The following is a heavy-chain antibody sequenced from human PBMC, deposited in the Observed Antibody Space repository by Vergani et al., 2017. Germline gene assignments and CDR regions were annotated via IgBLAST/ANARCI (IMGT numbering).Heavy chain of an antibody. CDR3: ARVPIRPYAPSYDRYYYYYYMDV. D-gene: IGHD2-2*01. V-gene: IGHV4-34*01. CDR1: GGSFSGYY. J-gene: IGHJ6*03. CDR2: INHSGST. Sequence: QVQLQQWGAGLLKPSETLSLTCAVYGGSFSGYYWSWIRQPPGKGLEWIGEINHSGSTNYNPSLKSRVTISVDTSKNQFSLKLSSVTAADTAVYYCARVPIRPYAPSYDRYYYYYYMDVWDKGTTVTVSS.